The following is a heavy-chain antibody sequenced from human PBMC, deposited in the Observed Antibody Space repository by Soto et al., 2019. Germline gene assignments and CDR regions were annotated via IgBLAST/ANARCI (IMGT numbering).Heavy chain of an antibody. D-gene: IGHD5-12*01. CDR1: GGSISSYY. V-gene: IGHV4-59*01. CDR3: ARERMGGYSGYNYYYYYYTDV. Sequence: SETLSLTCTVSGGSISSYYWSWIRQPPGKGLEWIGYIYYSGSTNYNPSLKSRVTISVDTSKNQFSLKLSSVTAADTAVYYCARERMGGYSGYNYYYYYYTDVWGKGTTVTVSS. CDR2: IYYSGST. J-gene: IGHJ6*03.